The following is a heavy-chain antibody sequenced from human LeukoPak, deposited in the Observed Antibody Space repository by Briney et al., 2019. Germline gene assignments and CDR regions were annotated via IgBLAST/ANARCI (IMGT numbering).Heavy chain of an antibody. D-gene: IGHD1-1*01. CDR3: ARYNWNDGTSDQPSLPDWYFDL. J-gene: IGHJ2*01. CDR1: GGSISSGDYY. V-gene: IGHV4-30-4*01. CDR2: IYYSGST. Sequence: PSQTLSLTCTVSGGSISSGDYYWSWIRQPPGKGLEWIGYIYYSGSTYYKPSLKSRVTISVDTSKNQFSLKLSSVTAADTAVYYCARYNWNDGTSDQPSLPDWYFDLWGRGTLVTVSS.